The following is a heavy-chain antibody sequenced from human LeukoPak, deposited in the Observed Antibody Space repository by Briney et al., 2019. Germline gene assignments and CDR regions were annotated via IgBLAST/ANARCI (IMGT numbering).Heavy chain of an antibody. CDR1: GFTFSDYY. J-gene: IGHJ4*02. CDR3: ARKNYPGIAAAVDY. Sequence: GGSLRLSCAASGFTFSDYYMSWIRQAPGKGLEWVSYISSSSSYTNYADSVKGRFTISRDNAKNSLYPQMNSLRAEDTAEYYCARKNYPGIAAAVDYWGQGTLVTVSS. V-gene: IGHV3-11*06. CDR2: ISSSSSYT. D-gene: IGHD6-13*01.